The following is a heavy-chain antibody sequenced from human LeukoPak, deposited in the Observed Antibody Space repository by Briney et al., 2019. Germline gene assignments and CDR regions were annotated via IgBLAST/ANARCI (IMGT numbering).Heavy chain of an antibody. CDR3: ARAGRTYSLDAFDI. V-gene: IGHV3-48*03. D-gene: IGHD3-10*01. CDR1: GFTFSSYE. CDR2: ISSSGSTI. J-gene: IGHJ3*02. Sequence: GGSLRLSCAASGFTFSSYEMNWVRQAPGKGLEWVSYISSSGSTIYYADSVKGRFTISRDNAKNSLYLQMNSLRAEGTAVYYCARAGRTYSLDAFDIWGQGTMVTVSS.